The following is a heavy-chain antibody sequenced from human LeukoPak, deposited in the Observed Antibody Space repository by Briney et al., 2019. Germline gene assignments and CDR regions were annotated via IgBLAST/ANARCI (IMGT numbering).Heavy chain of an antibody. V-gene: IGHV3-23*01. Sequence: GGSLRLSRAASGFTFSSYGMSWVRQAPGKGLEWVSAISGSGGSTYYADSVKGRFTISRDNSKNTLYLQMNSLRAEDTALYYCARERKFGESDYWGQGTLVTVSS. CDR3: ARERKFGESDY. D-gene: IGHD3-3*01. CDR2: ISGSGGST. CDR1: GFTFSSYG. J-gene: IGHJ4*02.